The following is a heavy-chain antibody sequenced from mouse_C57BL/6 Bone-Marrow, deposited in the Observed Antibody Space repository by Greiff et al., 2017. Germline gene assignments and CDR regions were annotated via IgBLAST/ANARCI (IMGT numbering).Heavy chain of an antibody. Sequence: QVQLQQSGAELVRPGTSVKMSCKASGYTFTNYWIGWAKQRPGHGLEWIGDIYPGGGYTNYNEKFKGKATLTADKSSSTAYMQFSSLTSEDAAIYYCARVDWDVGFAYWCQGTLVTVSA. V-gene: IGHV1-63*01. CDR1: GYTFTNYW. CDR2: IYPGGGYT. D-gene: IGHD4-1*01. J-gene: IGHJ3*01. CDR3: ARVDWDVGFAY.